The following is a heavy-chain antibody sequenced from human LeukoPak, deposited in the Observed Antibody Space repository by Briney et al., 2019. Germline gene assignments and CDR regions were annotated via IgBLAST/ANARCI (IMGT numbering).Heavy chain of an antibody. CDR3: ARGRGSYSSSWYGETYNWFDP. J-gene: IGHJ5*02. CDR1: GGSFSGYY. Sequence: SEPLSLTCAVYGGSFSGYYWRWIRKPPGKGLEWIGEIKHSGSTNYNPSLKRRVTISVDTSKNQFSLKRSSETPADTAVYYCARGRGSYSSSWYGETYNWFDPWGQGTLVTVSS. CDR2: IKHSGST. D-gene: IGHD6-13*01. V-gene: IGHV4-34*01.